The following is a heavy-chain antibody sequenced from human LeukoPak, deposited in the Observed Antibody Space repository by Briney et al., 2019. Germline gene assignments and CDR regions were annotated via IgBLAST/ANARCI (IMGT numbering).Heavy chain of an antibody. J-gene: IGHJ5*02. CDR2: IDPNSGGT. Sequence: ASVKVSCKAAGYAFTGYYMHWVRQAPGQGLEWMGWIDPNSGGTNYAQKFQGRVTMTRDTSISTAHMELSRLRSDDTAVYYCARDMDCSSTSCYNWFDPWGQGTLVTVSS. V-gene: IGHV1-2*02. CDR3: ARDMDCSSTSCYNWFDP. D-gene: IGHD2-2*01. CDR1: GYAFTGYY.